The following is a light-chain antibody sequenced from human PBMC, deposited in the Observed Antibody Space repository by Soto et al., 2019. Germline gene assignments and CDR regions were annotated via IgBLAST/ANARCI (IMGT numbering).Light chain of an antibody. CDR2: DVT. CDR1: ISDIGAYKY. J-gene: IGLJ2*01. CDR3: SSYTGTNTVI. Sequence: QSALTQPASVSGSPGQSITISCTGVISDIGAYKYVAWYQQHPDKAPKLMIYDVTYRPSGVSNRFSGSKSGNTASLTISELQAEDEADYYCSSYTGTNTVIFGGGTKLTVL. V-gene: IGLV2-14*01.